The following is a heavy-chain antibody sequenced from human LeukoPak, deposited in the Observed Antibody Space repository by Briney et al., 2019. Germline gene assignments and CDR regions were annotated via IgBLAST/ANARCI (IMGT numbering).Heavy chain of an antibody. CDR1: GFTFSSYS. Sequence: PGGSLRLSCAASGFTFSSYSMNWVRQAPGKGLEWVSSISSSSSSYIYYADSVKGRFTISRDNAKNSLYLQMNSLRAEDTDVYYWARDVGVVVPAAPDIVATSFDYWGQGTLITVSS. CDR2: ISSSSSSYI. CDR3: ARDVGVVVPAAPDIVATSFDY. J-gene: IGHJ4*02. D-gene: IGHD2-2*01. V-gene: IGHV3-21*01.